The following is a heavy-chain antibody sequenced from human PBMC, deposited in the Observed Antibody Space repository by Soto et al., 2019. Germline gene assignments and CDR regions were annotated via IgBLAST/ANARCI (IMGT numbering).Heavy chain of an antibody. Sequence: GASVKVSCKASGGTFSSYAISWLRQCPGQGLEWMGGIIPIFGTANYAQKFQGRVTITADESTSTAYMELSSLRSEDTAVYYCARDPWNWNPTDYYYGMDVWGQGTTVTVSS. CDR3: ARDPWNWNPTDYYYGMDV. CDR1: GGTFSSYA. J-gene: IGHJ6*02. D-gene: IGHD1-1*01. CDR2: IIPIFGTA. V-gene: IGHV1-69*13.